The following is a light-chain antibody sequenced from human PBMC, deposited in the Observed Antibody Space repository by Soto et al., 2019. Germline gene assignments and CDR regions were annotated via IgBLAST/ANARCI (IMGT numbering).Light chain of an antibody. CDR3: QQYNNYAT. V-gene: IGKV1-5*01. Sequence: DIQLTQSPSTLSAAVVDSVTMTFRASQNIRNLLAWYKQKPGKAPKPLIYDASTLKTGVPSRLSGSGSGSEFNFTITGLKPDDFATYFCQQYNNYATFGQGTRLEIK. CDR2: DAS. J-gene: IGKJ5*01. CDR1: QNIRNL.